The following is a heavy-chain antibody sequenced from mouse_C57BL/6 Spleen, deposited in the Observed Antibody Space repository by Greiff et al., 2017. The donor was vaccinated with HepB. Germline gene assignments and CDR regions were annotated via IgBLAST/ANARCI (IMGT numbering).Heavy chain of an antibody. Sequence: EVKLQESGPGLVKPSQSLSLTCSVTGYSITSGYYWNWIRQFPGNKLEWMGYISYDGSNNYNPSLKNRISITRDTSKNQFFLKLNSVTNEDTATYYCTRETRSYGSSYFDYWGQGTTLTVSS. CDR2: ISYDGSN. CDR3: TRETRSYGSSYFDY. CDR1: GYSITSGYY. V-gene: IGHV3-6*01. D-gene: IGHD1-1*01. J-gene: IGHJ2*01.